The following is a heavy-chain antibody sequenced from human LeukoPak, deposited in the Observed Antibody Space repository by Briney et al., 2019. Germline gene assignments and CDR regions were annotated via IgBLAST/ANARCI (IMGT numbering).Heavy chain of an antibody. CDR2: ISSSGGTT. V-gene: IGHV3-23*01. CDR3: AHPSSGWTSFDY. Sequence: GGSLRLSCAASGFTFSSYWMNWARQAPGKGLEWVSGISSSGGTTYYADSVRGRFTISRDNSKNTLYLQMKSLRAEDTAVYYCAHPSSGWTSFDYWGQGTLVTVSS. CDR1: GFTFSSYW. D-gene: IGHD6-19*01. J-gene: IGHJ4*02.